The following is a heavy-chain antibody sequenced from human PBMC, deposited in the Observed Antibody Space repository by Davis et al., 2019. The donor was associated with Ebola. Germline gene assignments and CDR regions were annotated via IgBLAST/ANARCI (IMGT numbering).Heavy chain of an antibody. CDR1: GYTFTGYY. V-gene: IGHV1-2*04. CDR3: ARNERPVGATGDYYFDY. Sequence: ASVKVSCKASGYTFTGYYMHWVRQAPGQGLEWMGWINPNSGGTNYAQKFQGWVTMTRDTSISTAYMELSRLRSDDTAVYYCARNERPVGATGDYYFDYWGQGTLVTVSS. D-gene: IGHD1-26*01. CDR2: INPNSGGT. J-gene: IGHJ4*02.